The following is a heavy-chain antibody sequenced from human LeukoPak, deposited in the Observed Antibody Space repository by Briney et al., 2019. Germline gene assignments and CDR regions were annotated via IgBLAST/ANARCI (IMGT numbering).Heavy chain of an antibody. Sequence: SETLSLTCAVYGGSFSGYYWSWIRQPPGKGLEWIGEINHSGSTNYNPSLKSRVTISISTSKNQFSLKLSSVTAADTAVYYCARADSGYDSDWFDPWGQGTLVTVSS. CDR1: GGSFSGYY. J-gene: IGHJ5*02. D-gene: IGHD5-12*01. CDR2: INHSGST. CDR3: ARADSGYDSDWFDP. V-gene: IGHV4-34*01.